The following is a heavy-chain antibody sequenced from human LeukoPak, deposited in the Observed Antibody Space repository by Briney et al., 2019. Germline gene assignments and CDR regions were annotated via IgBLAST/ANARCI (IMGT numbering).Heavy chain of an antibody. Sequence: GGSLRLSCAASGVTFSSYAMSRVRQAPGKGLEWGSAISGSGGSTYYADSVKGRFTISRDNSKNTLYLQMNSLRAEDTAVYYCAKPPYSNSMYYYGMDVWGQGTTVTVSS. CDR2: ISGSGGST. J-gene: IGHJ6*02. CDR3: AKPPYSNSMYYYGMDV. V-gene: IGHV3-23*01. CDR1: GVTFSSYA. D-gene: IGHD4-11*01.